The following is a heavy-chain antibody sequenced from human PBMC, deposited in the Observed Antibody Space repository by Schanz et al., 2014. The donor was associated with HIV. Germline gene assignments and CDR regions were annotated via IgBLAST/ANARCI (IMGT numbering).Heavy chain of an antibody. Sequence: QVQLVQSGAEVKKPGSSVTVSCKVFGGTFSSSAISWVRQAPGQGLEWMGGIIPIFDTTNYAQKFQGRVTITADKSTSTVYMDLSSLRSEDTAVYYCARTYTGDWSTGADWGQGTLVTVSS. CDR2: IIPIFDTT. V-gene: IGHV1-69*06. CDR1: GGTFSSSA. CDR3: ARTYTGDWSTGAD. D-gene: IGHD2-21*02. J-gene: IGHJ4*02.